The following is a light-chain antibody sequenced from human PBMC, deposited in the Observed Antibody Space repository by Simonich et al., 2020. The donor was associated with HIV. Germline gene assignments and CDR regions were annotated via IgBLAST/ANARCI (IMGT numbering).Light chain of an antibody. CDR2: DVI. V-gene: IGLV2-11*01. J-gene: IGLJ3*02. Sequence: QSALTQPRSVSGSPGQSVTISCTGTSSDVGGYNYVSWYQQHPGKPPKFMIYDVIKRPSGVPDRFSGSKSGNAASLTISGLQAEDEADYYCFSYAGGYWVFGGGTKLTVL. CDR1: SSDVGGYNY. CDR3: FSYAGGYWV.